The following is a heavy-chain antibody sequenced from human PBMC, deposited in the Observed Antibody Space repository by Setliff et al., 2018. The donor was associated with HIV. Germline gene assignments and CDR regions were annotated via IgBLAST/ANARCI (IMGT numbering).Heavy chain of an antibody. V-gene: IGHV1-69*13. CDR1: GGTLSSNA. CDR3: ARDRGSRSSNYYGPSGY. J-gene: IGHJ4*02. Sequence: EASVKVSCKASGGTLSSNAISWVRQAPGQGLEWMGGIIPLYGTPDFAQKFQGRLIISVDEATSTAYMELSSLRSEDTAVYFCARDRGSRSSNYYGPSGYWGQGTQVTVSS. CDR2: IIPLYGTP. D-gene: IGHD3-16*01.